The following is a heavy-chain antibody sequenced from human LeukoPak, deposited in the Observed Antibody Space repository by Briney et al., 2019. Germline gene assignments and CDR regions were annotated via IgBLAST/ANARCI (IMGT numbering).Heavy chain of an antibody. CDR2: ISGSGGST. CDR3: AKYYDFWSGSQRSYNDY. CDR1: GFTFSSYA. J-gene: IGHJ4*02. V-gene: IGHV3-23*01. Sequence: GGSLRLSCAASGFTFSSYAMSWVRQAPGKGLEWVSAISGSGGSTYYADSVKGRFTISRDNSKNTLYLQMNSLRAEDTAVYYCAKYYDFWSGSQRSYNDYWGQEPRVTVSS. D-gene: IGHD3-3*01.